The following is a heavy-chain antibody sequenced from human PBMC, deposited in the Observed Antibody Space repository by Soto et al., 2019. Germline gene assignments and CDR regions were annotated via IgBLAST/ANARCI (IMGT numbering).Heavy chain of an antibody. CDR1: GGSISSGGYY. CDR3: ARVVVVPAAMTPTLDY. D-gene: IGHD2-2*01. Sequence: QVQLQESGPGLVKPSQTLSLTCTVSGGSISSGGYYWSWFRQHPGKGLEWIGYIYYSGSTYYNPSLKSRVTISVDTSKNQFSLKLSSVTAADTAVYYCARVVVVPAAMTPTLDYWGQGTLVTVSS. V-gene: IGHV4-31*03. J-gene: IGHJ4*02. CDR2: IYYSGST.